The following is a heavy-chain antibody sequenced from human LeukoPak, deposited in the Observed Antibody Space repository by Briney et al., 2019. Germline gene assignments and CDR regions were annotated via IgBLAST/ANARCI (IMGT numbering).Heavy chain of an antibody. CDR2: ISSNGGST. V-gene: IGHV3-64*01. CDR3: AVELSGSGWFDY. J-gene: IGHJ4*02. D-gene: IGHD3-10*01. CDR1: GFTFSSYA. Sequence: GGSLRLSCAASGFTFSSYAMHWVRQAPGKGLEYVSAISSNGGSTYYANSVKGRFTISRDNSKNTLYLQMGSLRAEDMAVYYCAVELSGSGWFDYWGQGTLVTVSS.